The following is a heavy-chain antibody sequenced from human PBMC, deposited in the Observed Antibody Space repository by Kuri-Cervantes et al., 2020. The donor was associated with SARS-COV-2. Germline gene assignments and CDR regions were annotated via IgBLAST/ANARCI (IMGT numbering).Heavy chain of an antibody. D-gene: IGHD3-3*01. CDR1: GVNISRTS. CDR3: AKALLLYYNYYYGMDV. CDR2: MSYDGSKK. V-gene: IGHV3-30*18. J-gene: IGHJ6*02. Sequence: WESLSLSCAASGVNISRTSMHWVRQAQGKGLEWVAVMSYDGSKKYYADSVKGRFTIYRDNSKNKLYLQMNSLRAEDTAVYYCAKALLLYYNYYYGMDVWGQGTTVTVSS.